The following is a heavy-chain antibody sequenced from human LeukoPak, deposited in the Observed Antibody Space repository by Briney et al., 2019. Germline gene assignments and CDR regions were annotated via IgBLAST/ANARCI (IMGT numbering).Heavy chain of an antibody. Sequence: GRSLRLSCAASGFTFSSYAMHWVRQAPGKGLEWVAVISYDGSNKYYADSVKGRFTISRDNSKNTLYLQMNSLRAEDTAVYYCARERLVRGNWFDPWGREPWSPSPQ. J-gene: IGHJ5*02. CDR2: ISYDGSNK. D-gene: IGHD3-10*01. CDR1: GFTFSSYA. CDR3: ARERLVRGNWFDP. V-gene: IGHV3-30-3*01.